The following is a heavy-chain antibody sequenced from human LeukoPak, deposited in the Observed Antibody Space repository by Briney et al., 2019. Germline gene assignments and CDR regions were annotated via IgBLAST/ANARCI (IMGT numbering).Heavy chain of an antibody. Sequence: PGGSLRLSCAASGFTFSSSEMNWVRQAPGKGLEWVSYISSSGSTIYYADSVKGRFTISRDNAKNSLYLQMNSLRAEDTAVYYCAREVDSGYYYMDVWAKGTTVTVSS. CDR2: ISSSGSTI. CDR3: AREVDSGYYYMDV. J-gene: IGHJ6*03. V-gene: IGHV3-48*03. D-gene: IGHD5-12*01. CDR1: GFTFSSSE.